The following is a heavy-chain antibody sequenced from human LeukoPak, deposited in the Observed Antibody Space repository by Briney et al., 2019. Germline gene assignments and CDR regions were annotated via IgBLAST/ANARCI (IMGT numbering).Heavy chain of an antibody. D-gene: IGHD2-15*01. CDR3: AKGSGSSCYSPCDY. CDR1: GFTFSSYA. J-gene: IGHJ4*02. V-gene: IGHV3-23*01. CDR2: ISGSGSST. Sequence: GGSLRLSCAASGFTFSSYAMSWVRPTPGKGLEWVSAISGSGSSTYYADSVKGRFTISRDNSKSTLFLQMNSLRAEDTAPYYCAKGSGSSCYSPCDYWGQGILVTVSS.